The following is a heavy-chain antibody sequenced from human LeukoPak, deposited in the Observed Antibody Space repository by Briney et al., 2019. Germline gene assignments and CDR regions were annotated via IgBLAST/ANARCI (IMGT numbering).Heavy chain of an antibody. V-gene: IGHV3-21*01. CDR2: LTSSSNYI. CDR3: ARLSGSSYGKYYFDY. J-gene: IGHJ4*02. D-gene: IGHD1-26*01. Sequence: GGSLRLSCAASGFTFTSHAMEWVRQAPGKGLEWLSSLTSSSNYIYYADSVKGRFTISRDNAKSSLYLQMNSLRAEDTAIYYCARLSGSSYGKYYFDYWGQGTLVTVSS. CDR1: GFTFTSHA.